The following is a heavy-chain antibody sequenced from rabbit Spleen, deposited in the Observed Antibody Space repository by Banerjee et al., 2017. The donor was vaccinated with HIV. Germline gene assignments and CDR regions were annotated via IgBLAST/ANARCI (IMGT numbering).Heavy chain of an antibody. D-gene: IGHD4-2*01. CDR1: GIDFSNYFY. J-gene: IGHJ4*01. V-gene: IGHV1S43*01. CDR3: AGVLENYAGSICLDL. CDR2: IYTTTGST. Sequence: QQQLEESGGGLVKPGGTLTLTCKASGIDFSNYFYMCWVRQAPGKGLELIACIYTTTGSTWYASWVNGRFSISRGTNLHTVDLKMTSLTAADTATYFCAGVLENYAGSICLDLWGPGTLVTVS.